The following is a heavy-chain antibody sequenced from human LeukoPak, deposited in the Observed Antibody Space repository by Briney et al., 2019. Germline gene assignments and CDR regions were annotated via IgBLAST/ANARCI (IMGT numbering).Heavy chain of an antibody. Sequence: QSGGSLRLSCAASGFTFSSYWMHWVRQAPGKGLEWVSGISWNSGSIGYADSVKGRFTISRDNAKNSLYLQMNSLRAEDTALYYCAKELVRYSGSYASPPHALDYWGQGTLVTVSS. CDR3: AKELVRYSGSYASPPHALDY. CDR1: GFTFSSYW. J-gene: IGHJ4*02. CDR2: ISWNSGSI. D-gene: IGHD1-26*01. V-gene: IGHV3-9*01.